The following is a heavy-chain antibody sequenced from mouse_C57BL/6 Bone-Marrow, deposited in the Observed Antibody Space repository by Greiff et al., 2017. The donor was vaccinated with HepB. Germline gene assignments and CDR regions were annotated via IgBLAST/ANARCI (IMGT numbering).Heavy chain of an antibody. Sequence: EVHLVESGAELVRPGASVKLSCTASGFNIKDDYMHWVKPRPEHGLEWIGWIDPENGDTEYDSKFQGKATITADTSSNTAYLQLSSLTSEDTAVYYCTTFYDYYFDYWGQGTTLTVSS. V-gene: IGHV14-4*01. J-gene: IGHJ2*01. D-gene: IGHD2-4*01. CDR3: TTFYDYYFDY. CDR1: GFNIKDDY. CDR2: IDPENGDT.